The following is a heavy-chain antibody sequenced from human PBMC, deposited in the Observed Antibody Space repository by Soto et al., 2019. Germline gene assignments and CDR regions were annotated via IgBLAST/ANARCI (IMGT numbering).Heavy chain of an antibody. J-gene: IGHJ4*02. V-gene: IGHV3-11*01. CDR2: ISSRSSTI. CDR3: ESGANGAVFVY. CDR1: GFTFSDYY. D-gene: IGHD2-8*01. Sequence: QVPLVESGGGLVKPGGSLRLSCAASGFTFSDYYMSWIRQAPGKGLEWVSYISSRSSTIFYADSVKGRFTISRDNVRKSLYLEMNRLRAEDTVVYYCESGANGAVFVYWGQGNLVTVCS.